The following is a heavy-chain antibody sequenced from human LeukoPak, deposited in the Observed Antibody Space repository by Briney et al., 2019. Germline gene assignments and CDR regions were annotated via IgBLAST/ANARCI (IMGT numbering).Heavy chain of an antibody. Sequence: SETLSLTCAVYGGSFSGYYWSWIRQPPGKGLEWIGEINHSGGTNYNPSLKSRVTISVDTSKNQFSLKLSSVTAADTAVYYCARGQITMVRGVIITLYFDYWGQGTLVTVSS. J-gene: IGHJ4*02. CDR1: GGSFSGYY. CDR3: ARGQITMVRGVIITLYFDY. D-gene: IGHD3-10*01. CDR2: INHSGGT. V-gene: IGHV4-34*01.